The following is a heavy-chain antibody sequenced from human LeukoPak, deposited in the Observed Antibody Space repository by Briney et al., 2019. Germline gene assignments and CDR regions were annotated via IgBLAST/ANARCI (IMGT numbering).Heavy chain of an antibody. Sequence: SETLSLTCAVSGGSISSSNWWSWVRQPPGKGLEWIGEIYHSGSTNYNPSLKSRVTISVDKSKNQFSLKLSSVTAADTAVYYCAXXXXXXXXYYITQPDYYFDYWGQGTLVTVSS. V-gene: IGHV4-4*02. CDR2: IYHSGST. J-gene: IGHJ4*02. D-gene: IGHD3-10*01. CDR1: GGSISSSNW. CDR3: AXXXXXXXXYYITQPDYYFDY.